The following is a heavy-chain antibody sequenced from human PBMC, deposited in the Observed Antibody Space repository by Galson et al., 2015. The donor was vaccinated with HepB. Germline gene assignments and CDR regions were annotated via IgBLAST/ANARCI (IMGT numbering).Heavy chain of an antibody. V-gene: IGHV3-33*01. J-gene: IGHJ6*02. Sequence: SLRLSCAASGFTFSSYGVHWVRQAPGKGLEWVTILWYDGINKYYADSVKGRFTISRDTSKNTLYLQMNSLRAEDTAVYYCARGGGVVSPRVGMDVWGQGTTVTVSS. CDR3: ARGGGVVSPRVGMDV. D-gene: IGHD3-16*01. CDR2: LWYDGINK. CDR1: GFTFSSYG.